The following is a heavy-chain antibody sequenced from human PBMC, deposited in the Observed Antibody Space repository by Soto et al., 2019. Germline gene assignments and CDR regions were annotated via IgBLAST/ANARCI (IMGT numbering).Heavy chain of an antibody. CDR2: INHSGST. J-gene: IGHJ4*02. D-gene: IGHD6-13*01. CDR1: GGSFSGYY. CDR3: ARGPRYSSSWYQY. Sequence: KPSETLSLTCAVYGGSFSGYYWSWIRQPPGKGLEWIGEINHSGSTNYNPSLKSRVTISVDTSKNQFSLKLSSVTAAGTAVYYCARGPRYSSSWYQYWGQGTLVTVSS. V-gene: IGHV4-34*01.